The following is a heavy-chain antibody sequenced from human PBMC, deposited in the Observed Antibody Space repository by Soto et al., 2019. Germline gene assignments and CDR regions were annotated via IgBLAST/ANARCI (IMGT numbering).Heavy chain of an antibody. CDR1: GYTFTSYG. Sequence: ASVKVSCKASGYTFTSYGISWVRQAPGQELEWMEWISAYNCITNYAQKLQGRVTMTTDTSTSTVYMELSSLRSEDTAVYYCAREGTPGIAAAGTQWLAQPYYYYYGMDVWGQGTTVTVSS. CDR2: ISAYNCIT. D-gene: IGHD6-13*01. J-gene: IGHJ6*02. CDR3: AREGTPGIAAAGTQWLAQPYYYYYGMDV. V-gene: IGHV1-18*01.